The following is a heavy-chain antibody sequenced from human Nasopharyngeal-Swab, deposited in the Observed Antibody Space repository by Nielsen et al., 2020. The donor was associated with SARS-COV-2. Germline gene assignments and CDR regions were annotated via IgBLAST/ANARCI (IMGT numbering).Heavy chain of an antibody. Sequence: GGSLRLSYTASGFTFSRYSMHWVLQAPGKGLEWVSSISSSGSYKHCADSVKGRFTISRDNARNSLYLQMNSLRAEDTAVYYCARDRIVGATDFDYWGQGTLVTVSS. D-gene: IGHD1-26*01. V-gene: IGHV3-21*01. CDR3: ARDRIVGATDFDY. CDR1: GFTFSRYS. J-gene: IGHJ4*02. CDR2: ISSSGSYK.